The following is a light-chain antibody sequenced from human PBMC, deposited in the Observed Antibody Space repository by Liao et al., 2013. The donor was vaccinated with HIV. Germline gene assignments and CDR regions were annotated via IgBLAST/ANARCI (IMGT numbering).Light chain of an antibody. CDR2: QDR. J-gene: IGLJ2*01. V-gene: IGLV3-1*01. CDR1: NLGDKY. CDR3: QAWDSSNVV. Sequence: SYELTQPPSVSVSPGQTASITCSGDNLGDKYACWYQQKPGQSPVLVMYQDRKRPSGIPERFSGSNSGNTATLTISGTQPMDEADYYCQAWDSSNVVFGGGTKLTVL.